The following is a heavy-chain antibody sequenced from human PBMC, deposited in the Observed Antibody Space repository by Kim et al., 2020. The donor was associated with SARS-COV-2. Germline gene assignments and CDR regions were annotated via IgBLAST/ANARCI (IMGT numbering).Heavy chain of an antibody. J-gene: IGHJ4*02. CDR2: INSDGSST. CDR1: GFTFSSYW. V-gene: IGHV3-74*01. Sequence: GGSLRLSCAASGFTFSSYWMHWVRQAPGKGLVWVSRINSDGSSTSYADSVKGRFTISRDNAKNTLYLQMNSLRAEDTAVYYCARFPGYDILTGYLPPFDYWGQGTLVTVSS. CDR3: ARFPGYDILTGYLPPFDY. D-gene: IGHD3-9*01.